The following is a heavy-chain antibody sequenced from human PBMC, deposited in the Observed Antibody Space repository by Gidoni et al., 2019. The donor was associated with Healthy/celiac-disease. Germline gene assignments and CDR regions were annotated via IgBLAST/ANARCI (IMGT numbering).Heavy chain of an antibody. V-gene: IGHV5-51*01. D-gene: IGHD6-13*01. CDR2: IYPGDSDT. Sequence: EVQLVQSGAEVKKTGESLTISCKGPGYRYTSYWIGWVRQMPGKGLEWMGIIYPGDSDTRYIPSFQGQVTISADKSISTAYLQWSSLKASDTAMYYCARGGYRSSWYSLDYWGQGTLVTVSS. CDR1: GYRYTSYW. J-gene: IGHJ4*02. CDR3: ARGGYRSSWYSLDY.